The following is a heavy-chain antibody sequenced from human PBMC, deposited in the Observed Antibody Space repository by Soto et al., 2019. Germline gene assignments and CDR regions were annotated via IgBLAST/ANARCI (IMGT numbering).Heavy chain of an antibody. J-gene: IGHJ4*02. CDR2: ISFDGSTK. D-gene: IGHD6-13*01. Sequence: QVQLVESGGGVVQPGRSLTIFCTASGFTFKHNAMHWIRQAPAKGLEWVADISFDGSTKNYADSVKGRFTISRDNSKNTPSLQMRALKGEDTATYYCAREGIAESGPNFYDFWGQGTLVAVSS. CDR1: GFTFKHNA. V-gene: IGHV3-30-3*01. CDR3: AREGIAESGPNFYDF.